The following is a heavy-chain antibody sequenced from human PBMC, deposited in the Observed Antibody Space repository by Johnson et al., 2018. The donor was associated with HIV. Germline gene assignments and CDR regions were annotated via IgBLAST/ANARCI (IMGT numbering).Heavy chain of an antibody. CDR1: GFTFSDYY. CDR3: AREVGAPLGYCSGCSCSGACDI. CDR2: ISSSGSTI. D-gene: IGHD2-15*01. V-gene: IGHV3-11*01. Sequence: QVQLVESGGGLVKPGGSLRLSCAASGFTFSDYYMSWIRQAPGKGLEWVSYISSSGSTIYYADSVKGRFTISRDNAKNSLYLQMKSLRAEDTAGYYCAREVGAPLGYCSGCSCSGACDIWGQGTMVTVSS. J-gene: IGHJ3*02.